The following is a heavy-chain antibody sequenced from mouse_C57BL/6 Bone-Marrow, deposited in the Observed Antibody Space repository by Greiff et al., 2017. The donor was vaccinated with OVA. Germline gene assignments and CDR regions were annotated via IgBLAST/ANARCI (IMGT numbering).Heavy chain of an antibody. D-gene: IGHD1-1*01. Sequence: VQLQQSGPELVKPGASVKISCKASGYSFTGYYMNWVKQSPEQSLEWIGEINPSTGGTTYNQKFKAKATLTVDKSSSTAYMQLKRLTSADSAVYYCARGGYYGSSSVDYWGQGTTLTVSS. CDR1: GYSFTGYY. V-gene: IGHV1-42*01. CDR3: ARGGYYGSSSVDY. J-gene: IGHJ2*01. CDR2: INPSTGGT.